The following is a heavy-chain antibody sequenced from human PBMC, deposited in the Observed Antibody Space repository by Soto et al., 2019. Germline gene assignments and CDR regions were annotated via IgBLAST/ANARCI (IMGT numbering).Heavy chain of an antibody. CDR3: ARDVDTSMSAPLDY. Sequence: QVQLVQSGAEVKKPGASVRVSCKASGYTFTAYAMDWVRQTPGQRLEWVGWINVGTGDTEYSQQSQGRVNITRDTSARTLYMELSSLRSEDTAVYFCARDVDTSMSAPLDYWGQGSLVTVAS. CDR2: INVGTGDT. V-gene: IGHV1-3*01. D-gene: IGHD5-18*01. J-gene: IGHJ4*02. CDR1: GYTFTAYA.